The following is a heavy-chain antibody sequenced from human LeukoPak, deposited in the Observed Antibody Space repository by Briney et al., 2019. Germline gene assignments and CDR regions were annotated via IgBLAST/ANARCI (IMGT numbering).Heavy chain of an antibody. D-gene: IGHD1-26*01. CDR3: ARDRSTGYSKDAFDI. J-gene: IGHJ3*02. V-gene: IGHV1-46*01. CDR1: GYTFTSYY. Sequence: ASVTVSCTASGYTFTSYYMHWVRQAPGQGLEWMGIINPSGGSTSYAQKFQGRVTMTRDTSTSTVYMELSSLRSEDTAVYYCARDRSTGYSKDAFDIWGQGTMVTVSS. CDR2: INPSGGST.